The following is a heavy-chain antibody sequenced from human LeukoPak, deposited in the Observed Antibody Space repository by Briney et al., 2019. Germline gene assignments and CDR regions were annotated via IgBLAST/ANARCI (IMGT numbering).Heavy chain of an antibody. Sequence: ASVKVSCKASGYTFTSYYMHWVRQAPGQGLEWMGWINPKSGGTNYAQKFQDRVTMSRDTSISTAYMELSRLRFHDTAVYYCARSPHILSGENFDYWGQGTLVTVSS. J-gene: IGHJ4*02. CDR2: INPKSGGT. D-gene: IGHD3-9*01. CDR1: GYTFTSYY. V-gene: IGHV1-2*02. CDR3: ARSPHILSGENFDY.